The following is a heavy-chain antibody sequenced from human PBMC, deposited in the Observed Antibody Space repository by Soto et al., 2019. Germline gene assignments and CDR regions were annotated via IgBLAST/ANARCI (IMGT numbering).Heavy chain of an antibody. D-gene: IGHD3-10*01. CDR2: ISSSSSTI. V-gene: IGHV3-48*02. CDR3: ARGGDYYGSGSYYKTSYYGMDV. J-gene: IGHJ6*02. CDR1: GFTFSSYS. Sequence: EVQLVESGGGLVQPGGSLRLSCAASGFTFSSYSMNWVRQAPGKGLEWVSYISSSSSTIYYADSVKGRFTISRDNAKNSLYLQMNSRRDEDTAVYYCARGGDYYGSGSYYKTSYYGMDVWGQGTTVTVSS.